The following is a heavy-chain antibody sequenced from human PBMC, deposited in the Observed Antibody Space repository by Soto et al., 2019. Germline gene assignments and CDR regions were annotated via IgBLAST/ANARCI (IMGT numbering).Heavy chain of an antibody. CDR2: ISVSGKT. J-gene: IGHJ6*02. CDR3: ARALLWFGELSENYYYYGMDV. V-gene: IGHV3-23*01. Sequence: PGGSLRLSCAASGFSFSSFAMSWVRQAPGKGLEWVSSISVSGKTYYADSVKGRFTISRDNSKNTLNLQMNSLRAEDTALYYCARALLWFGELSENYYYYGMDVWGQGTTVTVSS. D-gene: IGHD3-10*01. CDR1: GFSFSSFA.